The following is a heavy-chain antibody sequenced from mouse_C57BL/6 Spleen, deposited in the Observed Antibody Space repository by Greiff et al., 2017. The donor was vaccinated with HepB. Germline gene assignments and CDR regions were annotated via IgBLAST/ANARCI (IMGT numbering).Heavy chain of an antibody. D-gene: IGHD2-4*01. CDR3: ARAEYDYDGGGYAMDY. Sequence: QVQLQQPGTELVKPGDSVKLSCKASGYTFTSYWMHWVKQRPGQGLEWIGNINPSNGGTNYNEKFKSKATLTVDKSSSTAYMQLSSLTSEDSAVYYCARAEYDYDGGGYAMDYWGQATSVTVSS. CDR2: INPSNGGT. J-gene: IGHJ4*01. V-gene: IGHV1-53*01. CDR1: GYTFTSYW.